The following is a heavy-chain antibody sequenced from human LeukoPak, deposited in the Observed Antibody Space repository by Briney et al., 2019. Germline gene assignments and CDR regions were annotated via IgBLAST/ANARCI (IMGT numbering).Heavy chain of an antibody. CDR2: IYSGGST. V-gene: IGHV3-53*01. CDR3: AKTLYHYDRVGWFDP. Sequence: GGSLRLSCAASGFTVSSNYMNWVRQAPGKGLEWVSFIYSGGSTDYADSVKGRFTISRDNSQNTLYVQMNSLRVEDTALYFCAKTLYHYDRVGWFDPWGQGTLVTVSS. J-gene: IGHJ5*02. D-gene: IGHD3-16*01. CDR1: GFTVSSNY.